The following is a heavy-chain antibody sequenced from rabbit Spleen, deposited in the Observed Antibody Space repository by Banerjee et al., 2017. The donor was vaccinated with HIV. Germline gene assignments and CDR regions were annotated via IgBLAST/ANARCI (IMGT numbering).Heavy chain of an antibody. Sequence: QSLEESGGDLVKPGGTLTLTCTASGFSFSSSDYMCWVRQAPGKGLEWSACLGPTSSYTTWYATWAKGRFTISKPSSTTVTLQMTSLTGADTATYFCARYANNAVGGYTFNLWGPGTLVTVS. V-gene: IGHV1S40*01. CDR3: ARYANNAVGGYTFNL. J-gene: IGHJ4*01. CDR2: LGPTSSYTT. D-gene: IGHD8-1*01. CDR1: GFSFSSSDY.